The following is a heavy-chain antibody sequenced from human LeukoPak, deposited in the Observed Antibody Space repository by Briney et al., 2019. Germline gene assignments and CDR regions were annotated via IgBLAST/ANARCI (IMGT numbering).Heavy chain of an antibody. D-gene: IGHD3-22*01. CDR2: IYYSGTT. V-gene: IGHV4-59*11. J-gene: IGHJ3*02. Sequence: SETLSLTCTVSGGSIGSHYWSWIRQPPGKGLEWIGCIYYSGTTNYNPSLKSRVTISVDTSKNHFSLKLSSVTAADTAVYYCARDYYDRRGEAFDIWGLGTMVTVSS. CDR1: GGSIGSHY. CDR3: ARDYYDRRGEAFDI.